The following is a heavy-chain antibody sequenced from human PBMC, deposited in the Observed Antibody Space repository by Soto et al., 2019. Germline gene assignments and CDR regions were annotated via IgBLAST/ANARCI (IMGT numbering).Heavy chain of an antibody. CDR2: IYYSGRT. V-gene: IGHV4-30-4*01. CDR3: ARQAVAAAGHGGYFQH. J-gene: IGHJ1*01. Sequence: QVQLQESGPGLVKPSQTLSLTCTVSGASISSDDYYWSWIRQPPGKGLEYFGYIYYSGRTYYNPSLRSRVTISVDPSKDQFSLKLSSVTAADTAVYYCARQAVAAAGHGGYFQHWGQGTLVIVSS. CDR1: GASISSDDYY. D-gene: IGHD6-13*01.